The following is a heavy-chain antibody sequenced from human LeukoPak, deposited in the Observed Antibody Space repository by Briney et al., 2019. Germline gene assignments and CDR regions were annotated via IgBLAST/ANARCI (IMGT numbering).Heavy chain of an antibody. CDR3: VRHYAYAFDY. V-gene: IGHV3-48*02. D-gene: IGHD4-17*01. J-gene: IGHJ4*02. CDR2: IRDTDQ. Sequence: GGSLRLSCAASGFTFSSYTMNWVRQAPGKGLEWLSYIRDTDQYSDSVKGRFTISRDNAKNSLYLQMNSLRDEDTAVYYCVRHYAYAFDYWGQGPLVTVSS. CDR1: GFTFSSYT.